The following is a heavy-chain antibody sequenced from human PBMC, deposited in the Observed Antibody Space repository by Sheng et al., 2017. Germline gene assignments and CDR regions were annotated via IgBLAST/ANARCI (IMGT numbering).Heavy chain of an antibody. CDR2: IYYSGST. CDR3: ARPLIKVGATIHAFDI. D-gene: IGHD1-26*01. J-gene: IGHJ3*02. V-gene: IGHV4-39*07. CDR1: GGSISSSSYY. Sequence: QLQLQESGPGLVKPSETLSLTCTVSGGSISSSSYYWGWIRQPPGKGLEWIGSIYYSGSTYYNPSLKSRVTISVDTSKNQFSLKLSSVTAADTAVYYCARPLIKVGATIHAFDIWGQGTMVTVSS.